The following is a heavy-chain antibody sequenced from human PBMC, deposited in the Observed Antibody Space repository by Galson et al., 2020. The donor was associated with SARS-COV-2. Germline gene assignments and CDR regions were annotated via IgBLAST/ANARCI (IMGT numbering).Heavy chain of an antibody. CDR1: GGSITSDGSY. Sequence: SETLSLTCTVSGGSITSDGSYWSWIRQHPGKGLEWIGYIFYSGFTYYNPSLRSRVTMSLDTSKNRFSLKLNSVTAAGTAVYYCASGLGGDYWGQGTLVTVSS. D-gene: IGHD1-26*01. CDR2: IFYSGFT. V-gene: IGHV4-31*03. J-gene: IGHJ4*02. CDR3: ASGLGGDY.